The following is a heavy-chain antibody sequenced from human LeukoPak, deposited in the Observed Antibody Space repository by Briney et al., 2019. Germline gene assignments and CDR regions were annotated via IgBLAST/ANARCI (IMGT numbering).Heavy chain of an antibody. CDR2: IKSKTDGETT. Sequence: PGGSLRLSCAASGFTVSSNYMSWVRQAPGKGLEWIGRIKSKTDGETTNYAEPVRGRFTISRDDSKSAVYLQMNSLKIEDTAVYYCTTDLGTYYHGSQRLIPIDYWGQGTLVTVFS. J-gene: IGHJ4*02. D-gene: IGHD3-10*01. CDR3: TTDLGTYYHGSQRLIPIDY. V-gene: IGHV3-15*05. CDR1: GFTVSSNY.